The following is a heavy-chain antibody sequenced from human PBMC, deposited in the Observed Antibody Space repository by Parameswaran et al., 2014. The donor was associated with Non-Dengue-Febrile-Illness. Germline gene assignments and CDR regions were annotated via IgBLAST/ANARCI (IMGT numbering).Heavy chain of an antibody. V-gene: IGHV3-30-3*01. CDR1: GFTFSSYA. CDR2: ISYDGSNK. D-gene: IGHD6-6*01. CDR3: ARDPFSNSRAAPYFDY. Sequence: GSLRLSCAASGFTFSSYAMHWVRQAPGKGLEWVAVISYDGSNKYYADSVKGRFTISRDNSKNTLYLQMNSLRAEDTAVYYCARDPFSNSRAAPYFDYWGQGTLVTVSS. J-gene: IGHJ4*02.